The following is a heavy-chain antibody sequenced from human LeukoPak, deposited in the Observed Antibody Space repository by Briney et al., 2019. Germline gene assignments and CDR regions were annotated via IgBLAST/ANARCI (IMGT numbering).Heavy chain of an antibody. Sequence: PGGSVRLSCTTSEFTFTSYCMSWVRQAPGKGLEWVANIKQDGSEKDYVDSVKGRFTISRDNAKNSLYLQMNNLRAEDTAVYYCARYCGGDCYGMDVWGQGTTVTVSS. CDR3: ARYCGGDCYGMDV. CDR1: EFTFTSYC. J-gene: IGHJ6*02. D-gene: IGHD2-21*01. V-gene: IGHV3-7*01. CDR2: IKQDGSEK.